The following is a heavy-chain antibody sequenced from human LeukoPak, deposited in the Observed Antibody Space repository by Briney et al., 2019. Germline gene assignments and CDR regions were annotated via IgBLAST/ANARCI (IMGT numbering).Heavy chain of an antibody. CDR1: GFTFGDYA. J-gene: IGHJ6*03. CDR2: IRSKAYGGTT. D-gene: IGHD3-10*01. Sequence: GGSLRLSCTGSGFTFGDYAMSWVRQAPGKGLEWVGFIRSKAYGGTTEYAASVKGRFTISRDDSKSIAYLQMNSLKTEDTAVYYCTTTPHQLLWFGELSYYYYYYMDVWGKGTTVTVSS. V-gene: IGHV3-49*04. CDR3: TTTPHQLLWFGELSYYYYYYMDV.